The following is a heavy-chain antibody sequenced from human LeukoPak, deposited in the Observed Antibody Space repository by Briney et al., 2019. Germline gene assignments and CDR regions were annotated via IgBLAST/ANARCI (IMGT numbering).Heavy chain of an antibody. CDR1: GFTVSSNY. CDR3: AKDLRMEMATTSDY. V-gene: IGHV3-23*01. D-gene: IGHD5-24*01. Sequence: GGSLRLSCAASGFTVSSNYMSWVRQAPGKGLEWVSAISGSGGSTYYADSVKGRFTISRDNSKNTLYLQMNSLRAEDTAVYYCAKDLRMEMATTSDYWGQGTLVTVSS. CDR2: ISGSGGST. J-gene: IGHJ4*02.